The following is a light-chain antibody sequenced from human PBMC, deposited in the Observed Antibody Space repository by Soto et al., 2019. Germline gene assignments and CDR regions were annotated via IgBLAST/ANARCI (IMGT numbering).Light chain of an antibody. Sequence: QSALTQPPSASGSPGQSVTISCTGTSSDVGRYNYVSWYQQHPGKAPKLMIYEVSERPPGVPDRFSGSKSGNTASLTVSGLWAEDEADYYGASYAGDTTLFGGGTKLTVL. V-gene: IGLV2-8*01. CDR2: EVS. J-gene: IGLJ3*02. CDR1: SSDVGRYNY. CDR3: ASYAGDTTL.